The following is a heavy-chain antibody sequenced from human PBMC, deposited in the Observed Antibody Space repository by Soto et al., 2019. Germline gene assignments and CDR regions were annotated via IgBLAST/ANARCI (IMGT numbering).Heavy chain of an antibody. J-gene: IGHJ5*02. V-gene: IGHV3-23*01. CDR3: AANWYETWFDP. Sequence: EVQLLESGGGLVQPGGSLRLSCAASGFTFSNYAMSWVRQAPEKGLEWVSIISGSSSITYYADSVKGRFTISRDNSKNTLHLQMNSLRAEDTAVYYCAANWYETWFDPWGQGTLVTVSS. CDR2: ISGSSSIT. D-gene: IGHD1-1*01. CDR1: GFTFSNYA.